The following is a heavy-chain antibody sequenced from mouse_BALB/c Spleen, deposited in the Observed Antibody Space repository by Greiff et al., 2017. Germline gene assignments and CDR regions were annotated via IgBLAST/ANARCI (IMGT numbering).Heavy chain of an antibody. CDR2: INPNNGGT. CDR1: GYTFTDYN. J-gene: IGHJ4*01. V-gene: IGHV1-18*01. D-gene: IGHD1-2*01. CDR3: ARSHYGYYAMDY. Sequence: EVKLQESGPELVKPGASVKIPCKASGYTFTDYNMDWVKQSHGKSLEWIGDINPNNGGTIYNQKFKGKATLTVDKSSSTAYMELRSLTSEDTAVYYCARSHYGYYAMDYWGQGTSVTVSS.